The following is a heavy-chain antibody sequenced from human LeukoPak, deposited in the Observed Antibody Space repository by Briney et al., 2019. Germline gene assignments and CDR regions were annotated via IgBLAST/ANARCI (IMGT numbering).Heavy chain of an antibody. CDR2: IYYSGST. V-gene: IGHV4-59*01. CDR3: ARVGVGYSSGWYGNWFDP. D-gene: IGHD6-19*01. Sequence: SETLSLTCTVSGGSISSYYWSWIRQPPGKGPEWIGYIYYSGSTNYNPSLKSRVTISVDTSKNQFSLKLSSVTAADTAVYYCARVGVGYSSGWYGNWFDPWGQGTLVTVSS. CDR1: GGSISSYY. J-gene: IGHJ5*02.